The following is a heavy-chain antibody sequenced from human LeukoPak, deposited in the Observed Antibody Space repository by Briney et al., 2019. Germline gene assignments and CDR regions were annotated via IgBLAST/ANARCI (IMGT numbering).Heavy chain of an antibody. Sequence: GGSLRLSCAASGFTFSTYWMNWVRQAPGKGLEWVAIIKHDGSEKYYVDSVKGRFTISRDNAKNSLYLQMNSLRAEDTAVYYCARGSRSSGWGPFDYWGQGTLVTVSS. J-gene: IGHJ4*02. D-gene: IGHD6-19*01. CDR1: GFTFSTYW. CDR3: ARGSRSSGWGPFDY. CDR2: IKHDGSEK. V-gene: IGHV3-7*01.